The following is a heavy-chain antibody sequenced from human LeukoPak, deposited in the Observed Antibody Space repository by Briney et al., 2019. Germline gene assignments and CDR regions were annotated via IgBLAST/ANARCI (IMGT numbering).Heavy chain of an antibody. CDR3: ARQIRFLVPFDP. V-gene: IGHV4-59*01. D-gene: IGHD3-3*01. CDR2: IYYSGST. CDR1: GGSISSYY. Sequence: SETLSLTCTVSGGSISSYYWSWIRQPPGKGLEWIGYIYYSGSTNYNPSLKSRVTISVDTSKNQFSLKLSSVTAADTAVYYCARQIRFLVPFDPWGQGTLVTVSS. J-gene: IGHJ5*02.